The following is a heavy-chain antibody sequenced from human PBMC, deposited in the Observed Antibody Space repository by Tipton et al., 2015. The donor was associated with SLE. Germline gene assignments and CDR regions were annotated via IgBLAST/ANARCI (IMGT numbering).Heavy chain of an antibody. D-gene: IGHD2-2*02. CDR3: ARDRDIALEPVPIPPAFDI. CDR2: VYDSGTT. Sequence: TLSLTCFVSGDSITSDIYYWGWIRQPPGKGLEWIGSVYDSGTTHYNPSLKSRVTMSVDTSKTQFSLKLTSVTAADTAVYFCARDRDIALEPVPIPPAFDIWGQGTTVTVSS. V-gene: IGHV4-39*07. J-gene: IGHJ3*02. CDR1: GDSITSDIYY.